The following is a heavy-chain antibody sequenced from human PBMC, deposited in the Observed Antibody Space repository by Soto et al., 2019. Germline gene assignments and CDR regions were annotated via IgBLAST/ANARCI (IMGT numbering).Heavy chain of an antibody. CDR1: GGSISDSDW. J-gene: IGHJ4*02. CDR3: ARGEWYRTDC. D-gene: IGHD2-21*01. V-gene: IGHV4-4*02. Sequence: QVQLQESGPGLVKPSGTLSLTCAVSGGSISDSDWWSWVRQPPGKGLEWIGEIHHSGSTNYNPSRQSRLTISVDKSTKQFSLQLNSVTAADTAVYFWARGEWYRTDCWGQGTLVTVSS. CDR2: IHHSGST.